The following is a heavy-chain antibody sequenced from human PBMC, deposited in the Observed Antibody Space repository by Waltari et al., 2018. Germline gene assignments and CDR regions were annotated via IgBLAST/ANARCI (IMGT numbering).Heavy chain of an antibody. CDR3: ATYIGASVGTAAYDV. V-gene: IGHV4-39*01. Sequence: QLQLQESGPGLVKPSETLSLTCSVPGGSIPTTRHYWGWIRQPPGQGLGGIGTMSYSGATYSSPSLKSRVTISRDTSKNQLSLRLGSVTAADTAVYYCATYIGASVGTAAYDVWGQGTMVTVSA. D-gene: IGHD5-12*01. CDR2: MSYSGAT. CDR1: GGSIPTTRHY. J-gene: IGHJ3*01.